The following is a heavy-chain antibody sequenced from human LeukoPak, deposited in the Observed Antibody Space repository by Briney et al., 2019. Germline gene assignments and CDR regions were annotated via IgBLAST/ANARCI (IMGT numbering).Heavy chain of an antibody. V-gene: IGHV4-34*01. CDR1: GGSFSGYY. CDR2: INHSGRT. D-gene: IGHD3-10*01. CDR3: ARGGLQHYYGSGGHDY. J-gene: IGHJ4*02. Sequence: SETLSLTCAVYGGSFSGYYWSWIRQPPGKGLEWIGEINHSGRTNYNPSLKSRATISVDTSKNHFSLKLSSVTAADTAVYYCARGGLQHYYGSGGHDYWGQGTLVTVSS.